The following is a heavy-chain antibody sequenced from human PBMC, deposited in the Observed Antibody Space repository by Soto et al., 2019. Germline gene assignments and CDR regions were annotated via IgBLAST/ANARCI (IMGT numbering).Heavy chain of an antibody. D-gene: IGHD2-21*01. CDR2: INSDGTIS. CDR1: GFTFDTYW. V-gene: IGHV3-74*01. CDR3: ARLSGDHSAFFSYGMDA. J-gene: IGHJ6*02. Sequence: PGGSMELSSAASGFTFDTYWMNWVRQAPGKGPEWLSGINSDGTISSYADSVKGRFTISRDNARNTLSLQMNSLRADDTAVYYCARLSGDHSAFFSYGMDAWGQGTTVTVSS.